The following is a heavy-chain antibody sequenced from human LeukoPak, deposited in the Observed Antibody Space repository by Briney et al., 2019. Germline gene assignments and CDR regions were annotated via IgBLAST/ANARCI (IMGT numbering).Heavy chain of an antibody. CDR3: STANKGYFS. CDR1: GFTFSTYI. D-gene: IGHD1-26*01. CDR2: IKAGAEAT. Sequence: GGSLRLSCEASGFTFSTYIMTWVRQAPGKGLEWVSTIKAGAEATFYADSVKDRFTISRDNSKNTLYLQMNSLKIEDTAVYYCSTANKGYFSWGQGTLVTVSS. J-gene: IGHJ5*02. V-gene: IGHV3-23*01.